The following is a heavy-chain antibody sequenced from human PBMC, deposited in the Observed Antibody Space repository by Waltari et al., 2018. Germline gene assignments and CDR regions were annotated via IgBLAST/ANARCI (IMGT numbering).Heavy chain of an antibody. CDR1: GFRFSSYG. V-gene: IGHV3-30*02. J-gene: IGHJ4*02. D-gene: IGHD6-19*01. Sequence: QVPLVESGGGVVQPGGSVRLSCAASGFRFSSYGMHWVLRAPGKGLEWVAFIRYDGSNKYYADSVKGRFTISRDNSKNTLYLQMNSLRAEDTAVYYCAKPPEQWLVLFDYWGQGTLVTVSS. CDR2: IRYDGSNK. CDR3: AKPPEQWLVLFDY.